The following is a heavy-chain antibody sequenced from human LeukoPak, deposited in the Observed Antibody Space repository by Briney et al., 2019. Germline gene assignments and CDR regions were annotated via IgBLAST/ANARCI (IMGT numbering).Heavy chain of an antibody. Sequence: GGSLRLSCGASGFTFSVYWMHWIRQVPGKGLVWVSRVNSDGSSVKYADSVKGRFTISRDNAKTTLFLQMNSVRAEDKAVYYCVRGNTWFFDIWGQGTSVIVSS. CDR1: GFTFSVYW. V-gene: IGHV3-74*01. CDR2: VNSDGSSV. J-gene: IGHJ4*02. CDR3: VRGNTWFFDI. D-gene: IGHD3-9*01.